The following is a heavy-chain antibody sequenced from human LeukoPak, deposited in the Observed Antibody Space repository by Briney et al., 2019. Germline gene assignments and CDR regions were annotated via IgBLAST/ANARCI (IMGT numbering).Heavy chain of an antibody. J-gene: IGHJ4*02. V-gene: IGHV4-59*01. CDR2: IYYSGST. CDR1: GGSISSYY. D-gene: IGHD3-22*01. CDR3: ARAGGYYDSSGYYFY. Sequence: SETLSLTCTVSGGSISSYYWSWIRQPPGRGLEWIGYIYYSGSTNYNPSLKSRVTKSVDTSKNQFSLKLSSVTAADTAVYYCARAGGYYDSSGYYFYWGQGTLVTVSS.